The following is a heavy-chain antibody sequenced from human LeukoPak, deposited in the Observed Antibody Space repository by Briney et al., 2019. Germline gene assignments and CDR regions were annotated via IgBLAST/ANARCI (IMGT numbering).Heavy chain of an antibody. Sequence: SETLSLTCTVSDYSISSGYYWGWIRQPPGKGLEWIGSIYHSGSTYYNPSLKSRATISVDTSKNQFSLKLTSVTAADTAVYYCARMVQSTDSSGFYLPEYFQHWGQGTLVTVSS. D-gene: IGHD3-22*01. J-gene: IGHJ1*01. CDR1: DYSISSGYY. V-gene: IGHV4-38-2*02. CDR2: IYHSGST. CDR3: ARMVQSTDSSGFYLPEYFQH.